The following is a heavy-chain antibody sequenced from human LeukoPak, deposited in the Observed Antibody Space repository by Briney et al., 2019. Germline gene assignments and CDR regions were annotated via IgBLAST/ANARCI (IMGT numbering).Heavy chain of an antibody. V-gene: IGHV3-30*04. Sequence: GGSLRLSCAASGFTFSSYAMHWVRQAPGKGLEWVAVISYDGSSKYYADSVKGRFTISRDNSKNMLYLQMNSLRAEDTAVSYCARARSSYGYGDAFDIWGQGTMVTVSS. D-gene: IGHD5-18*01. CDR1: GFTFSSYA. J-gene: IGHJ3*02. CDR3: ARARSSYGYGDAFDI. CDR2: ISYDGSSK.